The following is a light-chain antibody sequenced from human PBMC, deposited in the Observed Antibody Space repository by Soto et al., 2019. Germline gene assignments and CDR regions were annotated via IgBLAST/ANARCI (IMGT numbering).Light chain of an antibody. CDR1: QSVSSNN. CDR2: GAS. Sequence: EIVLTQSPGTLSLSPGERATLSCRASQSVSSNNLAWYQQKPGQAPRLLIYGASSRATGIPDRFSGSGSGTDFTLTISGLEPEDCAVYYCQQYNSPLSFGGGAKVEI. J-gene: IGKJ4*01. CDR3: QQYNSPLS. V-gene: IGKV3-20*01.